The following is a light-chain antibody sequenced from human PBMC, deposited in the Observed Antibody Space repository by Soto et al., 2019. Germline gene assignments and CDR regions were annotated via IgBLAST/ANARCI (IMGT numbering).Light chain of an antibody. J-gene: IGLJ2*01. V-gene: IGLV1-47*03. CDR1: SSNIGSNY. Sequence: QLVLTQPPSASGTPGQRVTISCSGSSSNIGSNYVYWYQQLPGTAPKLLIYRNNQRPSGVPDRFSGSKSGTSASLAISGLWSEDEADYYCAAWDDSLSVVVFGGGTKLTVL. CDR2: RNN. CDR3: AAWDDSLSVVV.